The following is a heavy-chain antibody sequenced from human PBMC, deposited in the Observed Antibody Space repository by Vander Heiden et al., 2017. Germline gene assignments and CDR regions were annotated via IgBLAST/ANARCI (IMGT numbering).Heavy chain of an antibody. CDR2: ISSGSSYT. V-gene: IGHV3-11*06. CDR3: ARARTTAHDAFDI. CDR1: GFTFSDYS. Sequence: QVQLVESGGGLVKPGGSLRLSCAASGFTFSDYSMNWIRQAPGKGLEWVSYISSGSSYTNYADSVKGRFTISRDNAKNSLYLQMNSLRAEDTAVYYCARARTTAHDAFDIWGQGTMVTVSS. J-gene: IGHJ3*02. D-gene: IGHD1-7*01.